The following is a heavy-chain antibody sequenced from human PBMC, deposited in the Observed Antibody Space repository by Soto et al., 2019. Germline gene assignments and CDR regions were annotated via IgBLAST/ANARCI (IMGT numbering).Heavy chain of an antibody. V-gene: IGHV1-18*01. Sequence: ASVKVSCKASGYTFTSYGISWVRQAPGQGLEWMGWISAYNGNTNYAQKLQGRVTMTTDTSTSTAYMELRSLRSDDTAVYYCARVPSGIAVAGPLDYWGQGTLVTVSS. D-gene: IGHD6-19*01. CDR3: ARVPSGIAVAGPLDY. CDR2: ISAYNGNT. J-gene: IGHJ4*02. CDR1: GYTFTSYG.